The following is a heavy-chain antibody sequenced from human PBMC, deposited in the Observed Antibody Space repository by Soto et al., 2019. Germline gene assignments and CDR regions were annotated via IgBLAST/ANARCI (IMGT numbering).Heavy chain of an antibody. D-gene: IGHD6-6*01. Sequence: GGSLRLSCAASGFTFDDYTMHWVRQAPGKGLEWVSLISWDGGSTYYADSVKGRFTISRDNSKNSLYLQMNSLRTEDTALYYCAKGQQLVRTLVFDYWGQGTLVTVSS. CDR1: GFTFDDYT. J-gene: IGHJ4*02. CDR3: AKGQQLVRTLVFDY. CDR2: ISWDGGST. V-gene: IGHV3-43*01.